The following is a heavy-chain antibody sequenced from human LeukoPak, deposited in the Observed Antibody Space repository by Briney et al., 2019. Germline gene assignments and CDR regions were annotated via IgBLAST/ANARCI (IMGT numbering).Heavy chain of an antibody. CDR2: INYSGST. D-gene: IGHD6-13*01. CDR3: ARALQPGVYAFDL. V-gene: IGHV4-59*01. CDR1: GVSISSYY. Sequence: SETLSLTCTVSGVSISSYYWTWIRQPPGEGLEWIGYINYSGSTNYNPSLKSRVTISLDTSKNQFSLKLSSVTAADTAVCYCARALQPGVYAFDLWGQGTMVTVSS. J-gene: IGHJ3*01.